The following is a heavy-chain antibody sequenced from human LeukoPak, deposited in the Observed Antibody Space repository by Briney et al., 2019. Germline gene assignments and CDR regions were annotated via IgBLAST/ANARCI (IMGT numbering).Heavy chain of an antibody. Sequence: SETLSLTCTVSGYSISSGYYWGWIRQPPGKGLEWIGSIYHNGSTYYNPSLKSRVTISVDTSKNQFSLKLSSVTAADTAVYYCARDPYTATDAFDIWGQGTMVTVSS. CDR1: GYSISSGYY. V-gene: IGHV4-38-2*02. J-gene: IGHJ3*02. CDR3: ARDPYTATDAFDI. D-gene: IGHD4-17*01. CDR2: IYHNGST.